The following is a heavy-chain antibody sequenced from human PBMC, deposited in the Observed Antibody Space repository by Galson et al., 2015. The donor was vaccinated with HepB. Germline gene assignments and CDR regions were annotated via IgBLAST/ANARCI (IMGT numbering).Heavy chain of an antibody. D-gene: IGHD6-19*01. CDR2: ISGSGGST. Sequence: SLRLSCAASGFTFSSYAMSWVRQAPGKGLEWVSAISGSGGSTYYADSVKGRFTISRDNSKNTLYLQMNSLRAEDTAVYYCAKDHGGRWLVLYAYYFDYWGQGTLVTVSS. J-gene: IGHJ4*02. CDR1: GFTFSSYA. V-gene: IGHV3-23*01. CDR3: AKDHGGRWLVLYAYYFDY.